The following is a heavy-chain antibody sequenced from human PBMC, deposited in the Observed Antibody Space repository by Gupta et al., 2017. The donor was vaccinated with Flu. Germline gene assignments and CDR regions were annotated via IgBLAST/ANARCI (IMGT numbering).Heavy chain of an antibody. J-gene: IGHJ6*02. CDR2: IYYSGSA. CDR1: GGSVSSNDCY. Sequence: QLQLQESGPGLVKPSETLSLTCTVSGGSVSSNDCYWGWVRQPPGKGLEWIGSIYYSGSAYYNPSLKGRVTISVDTSKNQFSLKLSSVTAADTAVYYCAREVMIAARQSYRYYYHGMDVWGQGTTVTVSS. V-gene: IGHV4-39*02. D-gene: IGHD6-6*01. CDR3: AREVMIAARQSYRYYYHGMDV.